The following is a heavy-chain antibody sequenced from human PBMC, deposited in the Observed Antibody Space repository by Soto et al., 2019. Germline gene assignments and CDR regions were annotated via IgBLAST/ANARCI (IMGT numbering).Heavy chain of an antibody. CDR3: ARRHSVGFFRFFDS. D-gene: IGHD3-10*01. CDR1: GGSLSTNP. V-gene: IGHV1-69*06. Sequence: QVQLVQSGTEVKQPGSSVKVSCKASGGSLSTNPISWVRQAPGQGLEWMGGTGSGTGPGNHAQKFQGRLTVTADKSTSTVSMELTNRSSEDTAVYSCARRHSVGFFRFFDSWGQGTLVTVSS. CDR2: TGSGTGPG. J-gene: IGHJ4*02.